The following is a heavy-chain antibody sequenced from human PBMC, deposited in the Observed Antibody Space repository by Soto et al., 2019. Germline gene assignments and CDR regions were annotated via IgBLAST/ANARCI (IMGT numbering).Heavy chain of an antibody. CDR2: NKDSGCT. CDR3: ARELGYCSGGGFYRYYFDY. V-gene: IGHV4-31*01. Sequence: TMSPTSTVYSASMSRAGYYWSWIRQHPGKGLEWIGYNKDSGCTCYNPTLKSQFTISVHTSKNQFSLKLSSVPAADTAVYYCARELGYCSGGGFYRYYFDYWGQGTLVTVSS. CDR1: SASMSRAGYY. J-gene: IGHJ4*02. D-gene: IGHD2-15*01.